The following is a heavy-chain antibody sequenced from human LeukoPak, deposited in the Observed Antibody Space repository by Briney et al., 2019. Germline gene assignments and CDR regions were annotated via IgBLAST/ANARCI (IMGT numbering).Heavy chain of an antibody. J-gene: IGHJ6*02. CDR1: GYTFFSYG. D-gene: IGHD3-3*01. CDR2: ISAYNGNT. V-gene: IGHV1-18*01. CDR3: ARLYYDFWSGYSPLYYYYGMDV. Sequence: GASVKVSCKASGYTFFSYGISWVRQAPGQGLEWMGWISAYNGNTNYAQKLQGRVTMTTDTSTSTAYMELRSLRSDDTAVYYCARLYYDFWSGYSPLYYYYGMDVWGQGTTVTVSS.